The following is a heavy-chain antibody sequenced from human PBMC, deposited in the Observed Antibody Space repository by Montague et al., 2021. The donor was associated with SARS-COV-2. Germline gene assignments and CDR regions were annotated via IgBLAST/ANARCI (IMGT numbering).Heavy chain of an antibody. CDR1: GGSISSSSYY. CDR2: IYYSGST. D-gene: IGHD1-26*01. J-gene: IGHJ5*02. CDR3: ARQGSGSYYNWFDP. V-gene: IGHV4-39*01. Sequence: SETLSLTCTVSGGSISSSSYYWGWIRQPPGKGLEWIGRIYYSGSTNYNPSLKSRVTISVDTSKNQFSLKLSSVTAADTAVYYCARQGSGSYYNWFDPWGQGTLVTVSS.